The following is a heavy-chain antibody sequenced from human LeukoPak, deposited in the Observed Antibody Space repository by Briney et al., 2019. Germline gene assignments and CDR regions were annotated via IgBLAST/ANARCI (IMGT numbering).Heavy chain of an antibody. CDR2: INHSGST. V-gene: IGHV4-34*01. CDR1: GGSFSGYY. D-gene: IGHD5-24*01. J-gene: IGHJ4*02. CDR3: ARDPDVRWFDY. Sequence: SETLSLTCAVYGGSFSGYYWSWIRQPPGKGLEWIGEINHSGSTNYNPSLKSRVTISVDTSKNQFSLKLSSVTAADTAVYYCARDPDVRWFDYWGQGTLVTVSS.